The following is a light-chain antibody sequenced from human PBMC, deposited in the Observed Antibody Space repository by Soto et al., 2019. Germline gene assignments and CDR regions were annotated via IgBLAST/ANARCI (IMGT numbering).Light chain of an antibody. V-gene: IGKV1-5*03. CDR2: KAS. Sequence: DIQMTQSPSILSASVGDRVTITCRASQSISSWLAWYQQKPGKAPKVLIYKASSLESGVPSRFSGSGSGTEFTLTISSLQPDDFAPYYCQQYNSYSRTFGQGTKVEIK. J-gene: IGKJ1*01. CDR1: QSISSW. CDR3: QQYNSYSRT.